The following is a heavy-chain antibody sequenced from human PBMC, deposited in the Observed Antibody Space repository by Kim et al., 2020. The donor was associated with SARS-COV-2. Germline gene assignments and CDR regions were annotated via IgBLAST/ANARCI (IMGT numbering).Heavy chain of an antibody. Sequence: GGSLRLSCAASGFTFSSYGMHWVRQAPGKGLEWVAVIWYDGSNKYYADSVKGRFTISRDNSKNTLYLQMNSLRAEDTAVYYCARDRGLLWFGELFGDYYGMDVWGQGTTVTVSS. V-gene: IGHV3-33*01. CDR1: GFTFSSYG. D-gene: IGHD3-10*01. J-gene: IGHJ6*02. CDR2: IWYDGSNK. CDR3: ARDRGLLWFGELFGDYYGMDV.